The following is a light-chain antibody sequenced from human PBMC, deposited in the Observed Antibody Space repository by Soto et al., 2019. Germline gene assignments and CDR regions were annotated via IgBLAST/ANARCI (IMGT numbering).Light chain of an antibody. CDR1: QGISSTY. CDR2: AAS. Sequence: DIRLTQSPSFLSASVGDRVTITCRASQGISSTYLAWYQQTPGKAPKILIYAASTLQSGVPSRFSGRGSGTDFTLTISSLQPEDFATYYCQQLNSYPLTFGGGTKVDIK. J-gene: IGKJ4*01. V-gene: IGKV1-9*01. CDR3: QQLNSYPLT.